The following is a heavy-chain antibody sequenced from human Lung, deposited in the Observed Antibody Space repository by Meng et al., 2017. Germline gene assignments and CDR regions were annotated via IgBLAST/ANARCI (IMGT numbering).Heavy chain of an antibody. Sequence: GQVVESGGGFVPPGGSLVLSCGASGFNFGDYIMHWVRQSPGKGLEWISRIVSDGGITTYADSVKGRFTVSRDNAKNTLYLQMNSLGADDTAVYYCARDLAWVLFDYWGQGALVHVAS. CDR1: GFNFGDYI. D-gene: IGHD3-3*01. V-gene: IGHV3-74*01. CDR2: IVSDGGIT. CDR3: ARDLAWVLFDY. J-gene: IGHJ4*02.